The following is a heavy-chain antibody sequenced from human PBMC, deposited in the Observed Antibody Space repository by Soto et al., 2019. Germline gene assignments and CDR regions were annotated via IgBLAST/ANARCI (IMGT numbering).Heavy chain of an antibody. CDR2: LYSGGTT. D-gene: IGHD1-26*01. V-gene: IGHV3-53*01. Sequence: PGGSLRLSCAASGFIVSNSYMSWVRQAPGKGLEWVSILYSGGTTHYADSVKGRFTFSRDNAANTVFLQMNNLRVEDTAVYYCVRDRGGSYWLDPWGQGTLVTVSS. CDR3: VRDRGGSYWLDP. CDR1: GFIVSNSY. J-gene: IGHJ5*02.